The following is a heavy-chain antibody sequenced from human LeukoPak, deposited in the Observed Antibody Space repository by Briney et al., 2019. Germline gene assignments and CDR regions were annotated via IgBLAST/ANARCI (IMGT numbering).Heavy chain of an antibody. J-gene: IGHJ4*02. V-gene: IGHV4-34*01. D-gene: IGHD6-13*01. CDR1: GGSFSGYY. CDR2: INHSGST. Sequence: SETLSLTCAVYGGSFSGYYWSWIRQPPGKGLEWIGEINHSGSTNYNPSLKSRVTISVDTSKNQFSLKLSSVTAADTAVYYCASQYSSSWYAGRDYWGQGTLVTVSS. CDR3: ASQYSSSWYAGRDY.